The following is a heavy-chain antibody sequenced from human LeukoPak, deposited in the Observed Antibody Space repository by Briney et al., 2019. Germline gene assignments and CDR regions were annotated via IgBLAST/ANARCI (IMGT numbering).Heavy chain of an antibody. Sequence: PSETLSVTCAVYGGSFSGYYWSWIRQPPGKGLEWIGEINHSGSTNYNPSLKSRVTISVDTSKNQFSLKLSSVTAADTAVYYCARVGPRGGYFDYWGQGTLVTVSS. J-gene: IGHJ4*02. D-gene: IGHD3-10*01. CDR2: INHSGST. V-gene: IGHV4-34*01. CDR3: ARVGPRGGYFDY. CDR1: GGSFSGYY.